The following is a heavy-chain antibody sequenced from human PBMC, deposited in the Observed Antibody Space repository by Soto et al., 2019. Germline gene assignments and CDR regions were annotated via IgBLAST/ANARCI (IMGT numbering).Heavy chain of an antibody. CDR3: ARGKSGSSGWYYYYGMDV. CDR1: GFTFSSYA. Sequence: GGSLRLSCAASGFTFSSYAMHWVRQAPGKGLEWVAVISYDGSNKYYADSVKGRFTISRDNSKNTLYLQMNSLRAEDTAVYYCARGKSGSSGWYYYYGMDVWGQGTTVTVS. J-gene: IGHJ6*02. CDR2: ISYDGSNK. V-gene: IGHV3-30-3*01. D-gene: IGHD6-19*01.